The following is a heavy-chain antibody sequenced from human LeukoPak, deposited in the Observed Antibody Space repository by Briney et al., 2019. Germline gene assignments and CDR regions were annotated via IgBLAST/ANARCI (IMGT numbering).Heavy chain of an antibody. CDR3: AKAVIGIGGYLQH. V-gene: IGHV3-23*01. CDR1: GFTFSNAW. CDR2: ISSSGGST. D-gene: IGHD2-21*01. Sequence: PGGSLRFSCAASGFTFSNAWMSWVRQAPGKGLEWVSAISSSGGSTYYADSVKGRFTISRDNSKNLLYLQMNSLRAEDTAVYYCAKAVIGIGGYLQHWGQGTLVTVSS. J-gene: IGHJ1*01.